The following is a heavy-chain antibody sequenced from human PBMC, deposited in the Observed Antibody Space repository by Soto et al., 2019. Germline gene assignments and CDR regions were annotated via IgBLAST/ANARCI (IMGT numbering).Heavy chain of an antibody. Sequence: GESLKISCTVYADSFSTYWIGWVRQMPGKGLEWMGVIYSGDSDTRYSTSFEGQVSISADKSTSTAYLQWASLKASDTAIYYCARPLTEINYGDKGPNDAFDIWGQGTMVTVSS. V-gene: IGHV5-51*01. D-gene: IGHD2-21*01. J-gene: IGHJ3*02. CDR3: ARPLTEINYGDKGPNDAFDI. CDR2: IYSGDSDT. CDR1: ADSFSTYW.